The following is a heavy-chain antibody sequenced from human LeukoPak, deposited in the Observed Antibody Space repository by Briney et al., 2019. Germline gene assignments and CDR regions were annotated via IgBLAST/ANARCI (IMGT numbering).Heavy chain of an antibody. CDR1: GGSISSSSYY. J-gene: IGHJ6*03. CDR3: ARDQVYDHYYYMDV. CDR2: FHYSGST. V-gene: IGHV4-39*07. D-gene: IGHD5/OR15-5a*01. Sequence: SETLSLTCSVSGGSISSSSYYWGWIRQPPGKGLEWIGTFHYSGSTYHNPSLKSRVTISVDTSKNQFSLKLSSVTAADTAVYYCARDQVYDHYYYMDVWGKGTTVTISS.